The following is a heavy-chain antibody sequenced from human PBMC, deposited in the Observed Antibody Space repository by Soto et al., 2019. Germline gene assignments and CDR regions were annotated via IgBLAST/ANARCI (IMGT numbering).Heavy chain of an antibody. CDR1: GFTFSSYS. J-gene: IGHJ1*01. CDR3: ARDLGSSWYPEYFQH. CDR2: ISSGSSTI. D-gene: IGHD6-13*01. V-gene: IGHV3-48*01. Sequence: LRLSCAASGFTFSSYSMNWVRQAPGKGLEWVSYISSGSSTIYYADSVKGRFTISRDNAKNSLYLQMYSLRAEDTAVYYCARDLGSSWYPEYFQHWGQGTLVTVSS.